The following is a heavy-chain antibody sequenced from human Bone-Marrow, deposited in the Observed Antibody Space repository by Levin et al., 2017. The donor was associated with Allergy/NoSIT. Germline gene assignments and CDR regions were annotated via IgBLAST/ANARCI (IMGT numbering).Heavy chain of an antibody. CDR2: INPNSGGT. D-gene: IGHD3-10*01. J-gene: IGHJ6*03. CDR3: ARDFELLWFGDVYYYMDV. Sequence: ASVKVSCKASGYTFTGYYMHWVRQAPGQGLEWMGWINPNSGGTNYAQKFQGRVTMTRDTSISTAYMELSRLRSDDTAVYYCARDFELLWFGDVYYYMDVWGKGTTVTVSS. V-gene: IGHV1-2*02. CDR1: GYTFTGYY.